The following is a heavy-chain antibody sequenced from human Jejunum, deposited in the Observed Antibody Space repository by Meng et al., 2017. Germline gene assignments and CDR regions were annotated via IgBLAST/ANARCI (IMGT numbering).Heavy chain of an antibody. Sequence: HDTRPGLGQPSGPLPLTCAVAGASISRTNWWSWVRQPPGKGLEWIGKIDPSESTHYNPSLKGRVTISADRSKNQFSLRLTSVTAADTAIYYCARAYCTDVSCHDFFDSWGQGTLVTVSS. J-gene: IGHJ4*02. CDR3: ARAYCTDVSCHDFFDS. CDR2: IDPSEST. V-gene: IGHV4-4*02. CDR1: GASISRTNW. D-gene: IGHD2-8*01.